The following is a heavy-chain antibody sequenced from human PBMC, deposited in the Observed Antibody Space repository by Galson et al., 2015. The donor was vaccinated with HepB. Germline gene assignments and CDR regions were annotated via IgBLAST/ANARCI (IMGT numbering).Heavy chain of an antibody. D-gene: IGHD3-10*01. CDR3: ARGPSSKWFGEFFDY. V-gene: IGHV3-74*01. CDR2: INSDGSST. CDR1: GFTLSSYW. Sequence: SLRLSCAASGFTLSSYWMHWVRQAPGKGLVWVSRINSDGSSTSYADSVKGRFTISRDNAKNTLYLQMNSLRAEDTAVYYCARGPSSKWFGEFFDYWGQGTLVTVSS. J-gene: IGHJ4*02.